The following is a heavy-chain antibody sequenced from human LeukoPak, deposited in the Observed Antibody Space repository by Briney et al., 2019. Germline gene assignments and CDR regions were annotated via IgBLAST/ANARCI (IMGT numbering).Heavy chain of an antibody. D-gene: IGHD4-17*01. J-gene: IGHJ3*02. Sequence: GGSLRLSCAASGFTFSSYWMTWVRQAPGRGLEWVANIKHDGSEKYYVDSVKGRFTMSRDNAKNSLYLQMNSLRVEDTAVYYCARDDGERSVDIWGQGTMVTVSS. V-gene: IGHV3-7*01. CDR2: IKHDGSEK. CDR1: GFTFSSYW. CDR3: ARDDGERSVDI.